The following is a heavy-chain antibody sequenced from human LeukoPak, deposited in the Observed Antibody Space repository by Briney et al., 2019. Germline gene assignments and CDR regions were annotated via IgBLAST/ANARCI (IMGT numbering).Heavy chain of an antibody. Sequence: GGSLRLSCAASGFTFSTYSMNWVRQAPGKGLEWVSYISISTTTIYYADSVKGRFTISRDNSKNTLYLQMNSLRAEDTAVYYCAKIYIGDYGDYYFDYWGQGTLVTVSS. V-gene: IGHV3-48*01. CDR2: ISISTTTI. CDR1: GFTFSTYS. D-gene: IGHD4-17*01. J-gene: IGHJ4*02. CDR3: AKIYIGDYGDYYFDY.